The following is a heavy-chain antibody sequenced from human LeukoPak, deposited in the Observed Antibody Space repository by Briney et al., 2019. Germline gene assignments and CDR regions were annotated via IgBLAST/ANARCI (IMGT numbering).Heavy chain of an antibody. CDR1: GGSISSYY. Sequence: SETLSLTCTVSGGSISSYYWSWIRQPPGKGLEWIGYIYYSGSTNYNPSLKSRVTISVDTSKNQFSLKLSSVTAADTAVYYCARAPHDSLLFDYWGQGTLATVSS. V-gene: IGHV4-59*01. CDR2: IYYSGST. CDR3: ARAPHDSLLFDY. J-gene: IGHJ4*02. D-gene: IGHD1-26*01.